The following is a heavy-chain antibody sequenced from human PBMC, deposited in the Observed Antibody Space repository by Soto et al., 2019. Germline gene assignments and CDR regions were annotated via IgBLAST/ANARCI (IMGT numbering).Heavy chain of an antibody. CDR1: GFTFSDYY. CDR2: SSSSSSYT. J-gene: IGHJ4*02. Sequence: QVQLVESGGGLVKPGGSLRLSCAASGFTFSDYYMSWIRQAPGKGLEWFSYSSSSSSYTNYADSVKGRFTISRDNAKNSLYLQMNSLRAEDTAVYYCARYSYGSRRDYWGQGTLVTVSS. CDR3: ARYSYGSRRDY. D-gene: IGHD5-18*01. V-gene: IGHV3-11*06.